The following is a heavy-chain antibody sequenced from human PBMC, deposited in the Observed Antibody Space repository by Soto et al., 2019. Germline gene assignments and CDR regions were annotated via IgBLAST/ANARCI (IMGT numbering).Heavy chain of an antibody. Sequence: GGSLRLSCAASRFPFSSYGMQWVRQAPGKGLEWVAVIWYDGSNKYYADSVKGRFTISRDNSKNTLYLQMNSLRAEDTAVYYCARDRNFWSGYYGPSYGMDVWGQGTTVTVSS. J-gene: IGHJ6*02. CDR1: RFPFSSYG. V-gene: IGHV3-33*01. CDR3: ARDRNFWSGYYGPSYGMDV. CDR2: IWYDGSNK. D-gene: IGHD3-3*01.